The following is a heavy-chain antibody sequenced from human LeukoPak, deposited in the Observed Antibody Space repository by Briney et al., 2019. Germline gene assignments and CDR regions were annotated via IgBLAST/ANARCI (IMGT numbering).Heavy chain of an antibody. CDR2: ISGSGGST. D-gene: IGHD4-23*01. V-gene: IGHV3-23*01. CDR3: AKNYGGWTFDP. Sequence: GSLRLSCAASGFTFSSYAMSWVRQAPGKGLEWVSAISGSGGSTYYADSVKGRFTISRDSSMNTLYLQMNSLRSEDTAVYYCAKNYGGWTFDPWGQGTLVTVSS. CDR1: GFTFSSYA. J-gene: IGHJ5*02.